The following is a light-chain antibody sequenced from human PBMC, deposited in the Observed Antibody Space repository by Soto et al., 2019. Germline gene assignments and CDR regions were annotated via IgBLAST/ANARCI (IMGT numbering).Light chain of an antibody. J-gene: IGKJ5*01. CDR2: DSS. CDR3: QPYNQWPPIT. V-gene: IGKV3-11*01. Sequence: EIVLTQSPATLCLSPGERATLTCSASQSVSSYLAWYQQKPGQAPRLLIYDSSNRATGIPARFSGSGSGTDLTLTISRLEAEDFAVYYCQPYNQWPPITFGPGTRLEIK. CDR1: QSVSSY.